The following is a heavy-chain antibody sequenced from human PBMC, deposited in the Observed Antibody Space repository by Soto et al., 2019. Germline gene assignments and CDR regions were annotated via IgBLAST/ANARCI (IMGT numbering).Heavy chain of an antibody. CDR3: ARDGGYTGYEEGNPFDI. CDR2: MYVTGTT. J-gene: IGHJ3*02. V-gene: IGHV4-4*07. D-gene: IGHD5-12*01. Sequence: QVQLQESGPGLVKPSETLSLICTVSGGSISHHYWSWIRQPAGTRLEWIGRMYVTGTTNYNPSLKNQVSMSIDTSKNQFSLKLSSVTAADTAVYYCARDGGYTGYEEGNPFDIWGQGTMVTVSS. CDR1: GGSISHHY.